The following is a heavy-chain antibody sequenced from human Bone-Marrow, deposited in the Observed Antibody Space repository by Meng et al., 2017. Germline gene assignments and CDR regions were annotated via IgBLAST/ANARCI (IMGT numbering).Heavy chain of an antibody. V-gene: IGHV1-69*13. CDR3: ASAPYDSSGYYPSLDAFDI. D-gene: IGHD3-22*01. J-gene: IGHJ3*02. CDR2: IIPIFGTA. CDR1: GGTFSSYA. Sequence: SVKVSCKASGGTFSSYAISWVRQAPGQGLEWMGGIIPIFGTANYAQKFQGRVTITADESTSTAYMELSRLRSDDTAVYYCASAPYDSSGYYPSLDAFDIWGQGTMVTVSS.